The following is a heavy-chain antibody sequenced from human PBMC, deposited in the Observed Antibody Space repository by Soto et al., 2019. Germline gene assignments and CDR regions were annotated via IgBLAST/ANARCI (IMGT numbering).Heavy chain of an antibody. V-gene: IGHV4-39*01. Sequence: SETLSLTCTVSGVSITTGSYFWGWIRQPPGKGLEWFGSMYYSGSTYYNPSLKSRVTISVDTSKNQFSLKLTSVTAADTAVYYCANTLRGDYYFFQHWGQGTLVTVS. CDR1: GVSITTGSYF. CDR3: ANTLRGDYYFFQH. CDR2: MYYSGST. J-gene: IGHJ1*01. D-gene: IGHD2-21*02.